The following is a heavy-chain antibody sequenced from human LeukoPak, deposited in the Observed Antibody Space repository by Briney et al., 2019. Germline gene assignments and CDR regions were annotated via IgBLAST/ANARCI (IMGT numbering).Heavy chain of an antibody. J-gene: IGHJ5*02. D-gene: IGHD3-22*01. Sequence: SETVSLTCIVSGGSISSHDHYWGWIRQPPGEGLEWIGSIYYYGSTYYNPSLKSRVTISVDTSKNQFSLRLSSVTAADTAMFYCARHTPPIVVNWFDPWGQGTLVTVSS. CDR2: IYYYGST. CDR3: ARHTPPIVVNWFDP. V-gene: IGHV4-39*01. CDR1: GGSISSHDHY.